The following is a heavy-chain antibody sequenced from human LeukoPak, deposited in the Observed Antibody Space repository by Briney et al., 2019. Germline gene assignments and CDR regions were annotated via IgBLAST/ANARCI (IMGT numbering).Heavy chain of an antibody. D-gene: IGHD5-12*01. CDR3: ARGHSGYDLLY. CDR2: INPGNGNT. V-gene: IGHV1-3*01. J-gene: IGHJ4*02. CDR1: GYTFTSYT. Sequence: VSVKVSCKGSGYTFTSYTMHWVRQAPGQRLEWMGWINPGNGNTKYSQKFQGRVTITRDTSASTAYMELSSLRSEDTTIYYCARGHSGYDLLYWGQGTLVTVSS.